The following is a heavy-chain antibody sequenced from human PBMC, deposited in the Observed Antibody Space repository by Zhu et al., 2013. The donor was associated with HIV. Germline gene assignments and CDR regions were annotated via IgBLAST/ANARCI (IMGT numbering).Heavy chain of an antibody. CDR3: ARGEDDFWNGSTFDH. J-gene: IGHJ5*02. D-gene: IGHD3-3*01. Sequence: QVQVVQSGAEVKKPGASVKVSCKASGYTFTAYHMHWLRQAPGQGLEWMGWINPNTGGTSYAQKFQGRVTMTSDTSLTTAYLEVRGLTSDDTAVYYCARGEDDFWNGSTFDHWGQGTLVTVSS. V-gene: IGHV1-2*02. CDR2: INPNTGGT. CDR1: GYTFTAYH.